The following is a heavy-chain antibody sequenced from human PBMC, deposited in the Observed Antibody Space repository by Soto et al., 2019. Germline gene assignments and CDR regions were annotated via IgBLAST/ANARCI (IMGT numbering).Heavy chain of an antibody. CDR3: TSLSVAVDYFAFDI. Sequence: EVQLVESGGGLIQPGGSLRLSCTASGFPFSDLCMHWVRQAPGKGLEWVSRISHDGSSTSHADSVRGRFSISRDNAKNTVYLQMNSLRGEDTAVYYCTSLSVAVDYFAFDIWGQGTVVTVS. D-gene: IGHD6-19*01. CDR2: ISHDGSST. J-gene: IGHJ3*02. CDR1: GFPFSDLC. V-gene: IGHV3-74*01.